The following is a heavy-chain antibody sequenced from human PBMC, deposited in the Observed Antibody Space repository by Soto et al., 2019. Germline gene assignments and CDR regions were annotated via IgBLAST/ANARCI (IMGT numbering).Heavy chain of an antibody. CDR3: AREDFWSFA. Sequence: GGSLRLSCAASGFTVSSNYMSWVRQVPGKGLVWVSRINKDATTTYADSVKGRFTISRDTAKNTLYLQMNSLRAEDTALYYCAREDFWSFAWGQGTLVTVSS. J-gene: IGHJ5*02. D-gene: IGHD3-3*01. CDR2: INKDATT. V-gene: IGHV3-74*01. CDR1: GFTVSSNY.